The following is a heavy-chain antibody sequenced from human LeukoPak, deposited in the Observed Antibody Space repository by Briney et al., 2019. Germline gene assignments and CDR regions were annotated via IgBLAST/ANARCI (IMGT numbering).Heavy chain of an antibody. Sequence: PGGSLRLSCAASGFTFSSIAMTWVRQAPGKGLQWASAIGSNGADTYYADSVKGRFTISRDNSKNTLYLQMNSLRAEDTAVYFCGEGGGGHYDYWGQGTLVTVSS. V-gene: IGHV3-23*01. D-gene: IGHD2-21*01. CDR3: GEGGGGHYDY. J-gene: IGHJ4*02. CDR1: GFTFSSIA. CDR2: IGSNGADT.